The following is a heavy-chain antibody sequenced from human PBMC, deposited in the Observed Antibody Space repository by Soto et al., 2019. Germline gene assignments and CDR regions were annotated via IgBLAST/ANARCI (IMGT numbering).Heavy chain of an antibody. V-gene: IGHV3-23*01. CDR1: GFTFSSYA. Sequence: LRLSCAASGFTFSSYAMSWVRQAPGKGLEWVSAISGSGGSTYYADSVKGRFTISRDNSKNTLYLQMNSLRAEDTAVYYCAKDRLVRGVAHINWFDPWGQGTLVTVPS. J-gene: IGHJ5*02. CDR2: ISGSGGST. D-gene: IGHD3-10*01. CDR3: AKDRLVRGVAHINWFDP.